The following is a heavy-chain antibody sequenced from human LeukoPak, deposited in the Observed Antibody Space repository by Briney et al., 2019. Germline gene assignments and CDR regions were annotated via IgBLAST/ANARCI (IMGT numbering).Heavy chain of an antibody. V-gene: IGHV4-38-2*01. Sequence: PSETLSLTCAVSGYSISSGYYWGWIRQPPGKGLEWIGSIYHSGSTYYNPSLKSRVTISVDTSKNQFSPKLSSVTAADTAVYYCARLHSSAITIFDYWGQGTLVTVSS. CDR1: GYSISSGYY. CDR2: IYHSGST. D-gene: IGHD3-3*01. CDR3: ARLHSSAITIFDY. J-gene: IGHJ4*02.